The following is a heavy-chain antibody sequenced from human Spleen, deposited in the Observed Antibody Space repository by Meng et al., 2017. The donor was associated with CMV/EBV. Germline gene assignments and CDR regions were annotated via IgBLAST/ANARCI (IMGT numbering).Heavy chain of an antibody. CDR2: INPNSGGT. CDR3: ASGQLALVDWFDP. CDR1: GYPFTGYY. J-gene: IGHJ5*02. D-gene: IGHD6-13*01. V-gene: IGHV1-2*02. Sequence: CTPSGYPFTGYYMHWVRQAPGQGLEWMGWINPNSGGTNYAQKFQGRVTMTRDTSISTAYMELSRLRSDDTAVYYCASGQLALVDWFDPWGQGTLVTVSS.